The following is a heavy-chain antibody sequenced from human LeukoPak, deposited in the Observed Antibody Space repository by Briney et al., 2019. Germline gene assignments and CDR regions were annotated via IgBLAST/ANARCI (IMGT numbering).Heavy chain of an antibody. CDR2: INWNGGST. V-gene: IGHV3-20*04. J-gene: IGHJ4*02. CDR3: ARGLSGYEDGHFDY. D-gene: IGHD5-12*01. Sequence: GGSLRLSCAASGFTFDDYGMNWVRQAPGKGLEWVSGINWNGGSTGYADSVKGRFTISRDNAKNSLYLQMNSLRAEDTAVYYCARGLSGYEDGHFDYWGQGTLVTVSS. CDR1: GFTFDDYG.